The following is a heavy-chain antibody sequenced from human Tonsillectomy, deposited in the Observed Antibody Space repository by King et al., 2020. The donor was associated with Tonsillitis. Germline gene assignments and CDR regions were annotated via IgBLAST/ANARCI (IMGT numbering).Heavy chain of an antibody. V-gene: IGHV3-30-3*01. Sequence: VQLVESGGGVVQPGRSLRLSCAASGFTFSTYAMQWVRQAPGKGLEWVAVISYDGNNEYYADSVKGRFTISRDHSKNTLYLQMNSLRAEDTAVYYCARSRYARYCTDGYCYTPLAFDYWGQGTLVTVSS. CDR1: GFTFSTYA. J-gene: IGHJ4*02. CDR2: ISYDGNNE. CDR3: ARSRYARYCTDGYCYTPLAFDY. D-gene: IGHD2-8*01.